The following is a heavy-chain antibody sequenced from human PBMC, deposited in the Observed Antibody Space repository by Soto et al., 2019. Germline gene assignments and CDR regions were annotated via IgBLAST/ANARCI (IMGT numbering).Heavy chain of an antibody. D-gene: IGHD2-2*02. V-gene: IGHV3-33*01. CDR1: GFTFSSYA. J-gene: IGHJ6*02. CDR2: IWYDGSNK. CDR3: ARDSYHCSSTSCYTGGYYYGMDV. Sequence: GGSLRLSCAAFGFTFSSYAMHWDRQAPAKRLERVAVIWYDGSNKYYADSVKGRFTISRDNSKNTLYLQMNSLRAEDTAVYYCARDSYHCSSTSCYTGGYYYGMDVWGQGTTVTVSS.